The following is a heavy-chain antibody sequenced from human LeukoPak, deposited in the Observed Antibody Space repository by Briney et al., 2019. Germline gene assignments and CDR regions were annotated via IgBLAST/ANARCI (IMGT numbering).Heavy chain of an antibody. CDR1: GFMFSRRW. Sequence: AGRCLTLSWPASGFMFSRRWMSWVRQAPGKGLQWVASIRQDGSVLRYVECVRGRFPISRDNADKTPYLQMNTLGAEGTAVYYCARLVGSVTTYDVWGHGTEVSVSS. V-gene: IGHV3-7*04. J-gene: IGHJ3*01. CDR3: ARLVGSVTTYDV. CDR2: IRQDGSVL. D-gene: IGHD1-26*01.